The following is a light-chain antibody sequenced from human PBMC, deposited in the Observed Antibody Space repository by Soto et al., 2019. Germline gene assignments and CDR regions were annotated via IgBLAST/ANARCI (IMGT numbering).Light chain of an antibody. V-gene: IGLV1-47*02. CDR1: SSNIGSNY. CDR2: SNS. CDR3: AAWDDSLSAWV. Sequence: QAVVTQPPSTSETPGQRVTISCSGSSSNIGSNYVYWYRHLPGTAPKLLIYSNSQRPSGVPDRFSGSRSGTSASLAISGLRSGDEADYYCAAWDDSLSAWVFGGGTKLTVL. J-gene: IGLJ3*02.